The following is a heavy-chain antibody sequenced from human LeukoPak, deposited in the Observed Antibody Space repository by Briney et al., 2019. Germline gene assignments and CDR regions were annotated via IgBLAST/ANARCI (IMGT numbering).Heavy chain of an antibody. Sequence: GGSLRLSCAASGFIFSSYTMNWVRQAPGKGLEWVSSISSSSSYISYADSLKGRFTISRDNAKNSLYLQMNSLRAEDTAVYYCARERETYYYDSSGYSMEYYFDYWGQGTLVTVSS. CDR1: GFIFSSYT. D-gene: IGHD3-22*01. V-gene: IGHV3-21*01. CDR3: ARERETYYYDSSGYSMEYYFDY. J-gene: IGHJ4*02. CDR2: ISSSSSYI.